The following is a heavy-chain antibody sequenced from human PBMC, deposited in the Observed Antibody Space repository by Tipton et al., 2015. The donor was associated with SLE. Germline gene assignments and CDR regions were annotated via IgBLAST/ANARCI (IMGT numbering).Heavy chain of an antibody. Sequence: LRLSCTVSGGSISSSSYYWGWIRQPPGKGLEWIGSIYYSGSTYYNPSLKSRVTISVDTSKNQFSLKLSSVTAADTAVYYCARAKDCSSTSCYYYYYMDVWGKGTTVTVSS. CDR2: IYYSGST. CDR1: GGSISSSSYY. J-gene: IGHJ6*03. V-gene: IGHV4-39*07. CDR3: ARAKDCSSTSCYYYYYMDV. D-gene: IGHD2-2*01.